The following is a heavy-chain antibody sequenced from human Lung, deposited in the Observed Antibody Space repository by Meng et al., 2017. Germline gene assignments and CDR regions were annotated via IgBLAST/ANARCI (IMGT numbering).Heavy chain of an antibody. CDR2: INHSGST. CDR3: ARGPTTMAHDFDY. J-gene: IGHJ4*02. Sequence: VQLQQWGAGLLKPSEALSLTCVVSGGSFSDYYWSWIRQPPGKGLEWIGEINHSGSTNYNPSLESRATISVDTSQNNLPLKLSSVTAADSAVYYCARGPTTMAHDFDYWGQGTLVTVSS. V-gene: IGHV4-34*01. CDR1: GGSFSDYY. D-gene: IGHD4-11*01.